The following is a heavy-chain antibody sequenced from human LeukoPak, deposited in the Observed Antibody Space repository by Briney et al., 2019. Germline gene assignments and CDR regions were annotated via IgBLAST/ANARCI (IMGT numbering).Heavy chain of an antibody. V-gene: IGHV4-34*01. CDR2: INHSGST. CDR1: GGSFSGYY. D-gene: IGHD5-24*01. CDR3: ARDRWLHLYFDY. Sequence: SETLSLTCAVYGGSFSGYYWSWIRQPPGKGLEWIGEINHSGSTNYNPSLKSRVTLSVDTSKNQFSLKLSSVTAADTAVYYCARDRWLHLYFDYWGQGTLVTVSS. J-gene: IGHJ4*02.